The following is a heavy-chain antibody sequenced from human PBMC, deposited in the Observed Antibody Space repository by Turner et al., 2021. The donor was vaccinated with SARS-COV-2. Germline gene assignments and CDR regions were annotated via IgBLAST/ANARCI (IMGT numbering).Heavy chain of an antibody. V-gene: IGHV3-30*18. CDR3: AKIRVTSGYTPDPLAFDM. CDR2: ISYDGSNK. D-gene: IGHD3-22*01. CDR1: GFPFSSYG. Sequence: QVQLVESGGGVVQPGRSMRLSCAASGFPFSSYGMHWVRQAPGKGLECVAVISYDGSNKYYADSVKGRFTISRDNSKNTLYLQMNSLRPEDTAVYYCAKIRVTSGYTPDPLAFDMWGQGTMVTVSS. J-gene: IGHJ3*02.